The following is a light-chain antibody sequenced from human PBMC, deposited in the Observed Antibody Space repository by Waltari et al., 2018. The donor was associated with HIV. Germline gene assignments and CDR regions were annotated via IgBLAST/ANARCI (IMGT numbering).Light chain of an antibody. V-gene: IGLV2-8*01. CDR1: SSDVGSHYY. Sequence: QSALTQPPSAYGSPGQSVTISCSGTSSDVGSHYYVPWYQQSQGKPPKLLIYEVSKRPPGVPDRFSGSKSGNTASLTISGLQSEDEADYSCSSYTGSLWVFGGGTKLTVL. CDR2: EVS. J-gene: IGLJ3*02. CDR3: SSYTGSLWV.